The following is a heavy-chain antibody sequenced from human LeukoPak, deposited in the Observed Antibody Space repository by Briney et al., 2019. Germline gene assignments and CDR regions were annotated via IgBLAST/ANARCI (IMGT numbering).Heavy chain of an antibody. D-gene: IGHD4-23*01. V-gene: IGHV3-23*01. J-gene: IGHJ4*02. Sequence: GGSLRLSCAASGFTFSSYAMSWVRQAPGRGLGWVSVITDSGGRTYYTDSVKGRFTISRDNSKNTLYLQMKSLRAEDTAVYYCAKDLAPSTVETPFDYWGQGTLVTVSS. CDR2: ITDSGGRT. CDR3: AKDLAPSTVETPFDY. CDR1: GFTFSSYA.